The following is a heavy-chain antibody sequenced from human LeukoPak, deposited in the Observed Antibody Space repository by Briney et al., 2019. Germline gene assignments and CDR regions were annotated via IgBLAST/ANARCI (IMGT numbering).Heavy chain of an antibody. J-gene: IGHJ4*02. CDR1: GVSISSSNSY. D-gene: IGHD3/OR15-3a*01. V-gene: IGHV4-39*01. Sequence: SETLSHTCTVSGVSISSSNSYWGWIRQPPGKGLEWIGSIYYSGNTYYNASLKSQVSISIDTSKNQFSLKLTSVTAADTAVYYCARQTGSGLFILPGGQGTLVTVSS. CDR3: ARQTGSGLFILP. CDR2: IYYSGNT.